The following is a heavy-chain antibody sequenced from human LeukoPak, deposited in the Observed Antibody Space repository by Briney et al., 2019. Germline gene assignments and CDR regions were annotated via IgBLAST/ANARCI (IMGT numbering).Heavy chain of an antibody. D-gene: IGHD3-22*01. CDR1: GFTFDDYA. Sequence: PGGSLRLSCAASGFTFDDYAMHWVRQAPGKGLEWVSGISWNSGSIGYADSVKGRFTISRDNAKNSLYLQMNSLRAEDTAVYYCARGSRGSGYYDSSGYYWTLGYWGQGTLVTVSS. CDR2: ISWNSGSI. CDR3: ARGSRGSGYYDSSGYYWTLGY. J-gene: IGHJ4*02. V-gene: IGHV3-9*01.